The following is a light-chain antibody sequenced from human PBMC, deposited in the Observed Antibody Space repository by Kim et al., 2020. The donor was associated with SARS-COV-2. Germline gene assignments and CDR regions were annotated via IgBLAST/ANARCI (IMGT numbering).Light chain of an antibody. CDR2: AAS. Sequence: DIQMTQSPSSLSASVGDRVTITCRASQSIRSYLNWYQQKPGKAPKLLIYAASSLQSGVPSRFSGSGSGTDFTLTISSLQPEDFATYYCQQSCSTPPRTFGQGTKVDIK. V-gene: IGKV1-39*01. CDR1: QSIRSY. CDR3: QQSCSTPPRT. J-gene: IGKJ1*01.